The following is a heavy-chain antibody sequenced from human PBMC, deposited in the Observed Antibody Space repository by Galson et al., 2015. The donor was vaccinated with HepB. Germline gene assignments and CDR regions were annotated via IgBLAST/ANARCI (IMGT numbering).Heavy chain of an antibody. CDR3: TRLGDFSGYSSR. V-gene: IGHV3-73*01. CDR2: IRSKADNYAT. J-gene: IGHJ4*02. D-gene: IGHD6-13*01. CDR1: GFTLSGSA. Sequence: LRLSCAASGFTLSGSAIHWVRQAPGKGPEWVGRIRSKADNYATGYVESLRGRFTISRDDSKNTAYLQMNSLKTEDTAVYYCTRLGDFSGYSSRWGQGTLVTVSS.